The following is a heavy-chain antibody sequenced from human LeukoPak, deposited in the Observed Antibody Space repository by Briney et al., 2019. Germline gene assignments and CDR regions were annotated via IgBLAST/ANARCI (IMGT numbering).Heavy chain of an antibody. CDR1: GTSISDYS. D-gene: IGHD6-25*01. V-gene: IGHV4-59*13. Sequence: RASETLSLTCSVSGTSISDYSWSWIRQPPGKGLEWIGHVFYNGSANYNPSLKSRVTISTDTSKNQFSLQLTSLTAADTAVYYCARAGGVKTAALDLDRWGQGTLVTVSS. CDR3: ARAGGVKTAALDLDR. CDR2: VFYNGSA. J-gene: IGHJ5*02.